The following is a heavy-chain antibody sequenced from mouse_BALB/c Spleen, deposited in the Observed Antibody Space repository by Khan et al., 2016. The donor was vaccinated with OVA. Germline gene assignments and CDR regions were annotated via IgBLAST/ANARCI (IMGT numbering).Heavy chain of an antibody. D-gene: IGHD2-1*01. CDR3: ARRSFYGNLWYFDD. CDR2: INPSSGYS. Sequence: QVQLKQSGAELAKPGASVKMSCKASGYTFSVYWIYWLKQRPGQGLEWIGYINPSSGYSDYNQRFKDKATLTADKSSPTAYMQLSSLTSEDSAVYYCARRSFYGNLWYFDDWGAGTTVTVS. J-gene: IGHJ1*01. V-gene: IGHV1-7*01. CDR1: GYTFSVYW.